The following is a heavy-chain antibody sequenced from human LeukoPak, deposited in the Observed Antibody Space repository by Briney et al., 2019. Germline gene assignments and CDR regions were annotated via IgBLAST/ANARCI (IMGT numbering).Heavy chain of an antibody. CDR2: INADNADT. J-gene: IGHJ4*02. V-gene: IGHV1-3*01. D-gene: IGHD3-9*01. CDR3: ARTYYDVLTGYYFDY. Sequence: ASVKVSCKASGYTFSRHIIHWVRQAPGQSLELMGWINADNADTKSSQKFQGRVIITRDTSATTAYMELSSLRSQDTAVYYCARTYYDVLTGYYFDYWGQGTLVTVAS. CDR1: GYTFSRHI.